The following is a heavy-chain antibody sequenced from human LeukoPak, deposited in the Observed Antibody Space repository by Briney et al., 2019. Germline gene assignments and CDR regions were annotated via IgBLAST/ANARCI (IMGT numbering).Heavy chain of an antibody. CDR2: FSFNGEST. CDR1: GFTFSSYA. Sequence: GGSLRLSCAASGFTFSSYAMTWVRQAPGKGLEWVSSFSFNGESTYYADSAKGRFTISRDNSKNTLYLQMNSLRAEDTAIYYCARGRRTGDRGYYFDYWGQGTLVTVSS. V-gene: IGHV3-23*01. J-gene: IGHJ4*02. D-gene: IGHD7-27*01. CDR3: ARGRRTGDRGYYFDY.